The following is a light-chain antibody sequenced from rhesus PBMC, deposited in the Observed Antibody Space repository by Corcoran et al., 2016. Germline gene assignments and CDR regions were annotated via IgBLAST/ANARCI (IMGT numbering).Light chain of an antibody. CDR2: GAS. CDR3: HQYSNWWT. Sequence: EIVLTQSPATLSLSPGERATLSCRASQSVSSSLAWYQQKPGQVPRLLIYGASSRANGIPDSVSVSGFGTDFPLTTSSLEPEDFAVYYCHQYSNWWTFGQGTKVEIK. CDR1: QSVSSS. J-gene: IGKJ1*01. V-gene: IGKV3-42*03.